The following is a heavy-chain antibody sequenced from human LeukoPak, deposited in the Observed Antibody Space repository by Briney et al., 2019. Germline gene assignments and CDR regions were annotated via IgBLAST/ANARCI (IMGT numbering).Heavy chain of an antibody. CDR1: TFTVSGHY. V-gene: IGHV3-53*01. CDR3: AREVERALDS. CDR2: MYADGST. J-gene: IGHJ4*02. D-gene: IGHD1-1*01. Sequence: GGSLRLSCTPSTFTVSGHYMNWVRQPPGKGLEWVATMYADGSTFYADSVKGRFTVSRDSSKNSLYLQMTSLRVEDTAVYYCAREVERALDSWGQGTLVTVSS.